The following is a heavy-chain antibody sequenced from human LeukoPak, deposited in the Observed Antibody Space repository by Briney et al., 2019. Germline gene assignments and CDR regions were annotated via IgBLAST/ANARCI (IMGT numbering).Heavy chain of an antibody. CDR1: GGSISSSSYY. Sequence: SETLSLTCTVSGGSISSSSYYWGWIRQPPGKGLEWTGSIYYSGSTYYNPSLKSRVTISVDTSKNQFSLKLSSVTAADTAVYYCASNNSSSWSFFDYWGQGTLVTVSS. J-gene: IGHJ4*02. CDR2: IYYSGST. CDR3: ASNNSSSWSFFDY. V-gene: IGHV4-39*01. D-gene: IGHD6-13*01.